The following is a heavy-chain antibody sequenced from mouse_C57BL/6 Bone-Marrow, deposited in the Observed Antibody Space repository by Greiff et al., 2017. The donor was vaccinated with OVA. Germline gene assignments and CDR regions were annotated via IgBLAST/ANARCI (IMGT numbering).Heavy chain of an antibody. CDR2: IDPENGDT. J-gene: IGHJ1*03. V-gene: IGHV14-4*01. Sequence: DVKLVESGAELVRPGASVKLSCTASGFNIKDDYMHWVKQRPEQGLEWIGWIDPENGDTEYASKFQGKATITADTSSNTAYLQLSSLTSEDTAVYYCTTLYGSSYWYFDVWGTGTTVTVSS. CDR3: TTLYGSSYWYFDV. CDR1: GFNIKDDY. D-gene: IGHD1-1*01.